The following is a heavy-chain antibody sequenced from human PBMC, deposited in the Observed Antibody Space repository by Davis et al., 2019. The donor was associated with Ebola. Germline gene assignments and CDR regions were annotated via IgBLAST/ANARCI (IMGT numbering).Heavy chain of an antibody. V-gene: IGHV3-7*01. D-gene: IGHD3-10*01. J-gene: IGHJ6*04. Sequence: GESLKISCAASGFTFSSYWMSWVRQAPGKGLEWVANIKQDGSEKYYVDSVKGRFTISRDNAKNSLYLQMNSLRAEDTAVYYYARDDGYYGSGSYRARGRDYYYYGMDVWGKGTTVTVSS. CDR1: GFTFSSYW. CDR3: ARDDGYYGSGSYRARGRDYYYYGMDV. CDR2: IKQDGSEK.